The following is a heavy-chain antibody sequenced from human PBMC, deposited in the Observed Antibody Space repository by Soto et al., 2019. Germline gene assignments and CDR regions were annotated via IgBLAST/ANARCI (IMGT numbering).Heavy chain of an antibody. CDR3: ARTPTAGDYYYYYYMDV. CDR2: ISAYNGNT. CDR1: GYTFTSYG. J-gene: IGHJ6*03. V-gene: IGHV1-18*01. Sequence: ASVKVSCKASGYTFTSYGISWVRQAPGQGLEWMGWISAYNGNTNYAQKLQGRVTMTTDTSTSTAYMELRSLRSDDTAVYYCARTPTAGDYYYYYYMDVWGKGTTVTVSS. D-gene: IGHD7-27*01.